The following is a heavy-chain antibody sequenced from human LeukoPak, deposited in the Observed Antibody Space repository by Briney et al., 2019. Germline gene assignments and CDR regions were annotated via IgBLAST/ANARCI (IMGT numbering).Heavy chain of an antibody. CDR1: GFTFSSYA. J-gene: IGHJ4*02. D-gene: IGHD3-10*01. CDR3: ARDPGTMVRGVPPDY. Sequence: GSLRLSCAASGFTFSSYAMSWVRQAPGKGLEWVSAISGSGGSTYYADSVKGRFTISRDNAKNSLYLQMNSLRAEDTALYYCARDPGTMVRGVPPDYWGQGTLVTVSS. CDR2: ISGSGGST. V-gene: IGHV3-23*01.